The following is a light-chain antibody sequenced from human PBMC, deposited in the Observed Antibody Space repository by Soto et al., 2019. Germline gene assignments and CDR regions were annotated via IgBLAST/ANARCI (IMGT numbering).Light chain of an antibody. J-gene: IGKJ4*01. CDR1: QSISSY. V-gene: IGKV1-39*01. CDR2: AAS. CDR3: KQSYSKLN. Sequence: IQITQSPSSLAAAVGDRVTITCLASQSISSYLNWYQQKPGKAPKLLIYAASSLQSGVTSRFSGSGSATDLNLTISSLQHEDFANYYCKQSYSKLNFGGGTKVDIK.